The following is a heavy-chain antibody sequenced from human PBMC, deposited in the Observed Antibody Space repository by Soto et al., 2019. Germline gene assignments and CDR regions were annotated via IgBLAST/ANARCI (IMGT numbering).Heavy chain of an antibody. V-gene: IGHV1-2*02. CDR2: INPNSGGT. CDR1: GYTFTGYY. J-gene: IGHJ4*02. Sequence: QVQLVQSGAEVKKPGASVKVSCKASGYTFTGYYMHWVRQAPGQGLEWMGWINPNSGGTNYAQKFQGRVTMTRDTSISTAYMELSRLRSDDTAVYYCARGHGRSSGHNPFDYWGQGTLVTVSS. CDR3: ARGHGRSSGHNPFDY. D-gene: IGHD3-22*01.